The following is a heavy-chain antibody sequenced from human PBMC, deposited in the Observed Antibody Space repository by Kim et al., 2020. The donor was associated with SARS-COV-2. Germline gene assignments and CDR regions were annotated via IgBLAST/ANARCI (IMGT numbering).Heavy chain of an antibody. CDR1: GYTFTSYG. CDR2: ISAYNGNT. Sequence: ASVKVSCKASGYTFTSYGISWVRQAPGQGLEWMGWISAYNGNTNYAQKLQGRVTMTTDTSTSTAYMELRSLRSDDTAVYYCARDHWWELLRPTGYFDYWGQGTLVTVSS. D-gene: IGHD1-26*01. J-gene: IGHJ4*02. CDR3: ARDHWWELLRPTGYFDY. V-gene: IGHV1-18*04.